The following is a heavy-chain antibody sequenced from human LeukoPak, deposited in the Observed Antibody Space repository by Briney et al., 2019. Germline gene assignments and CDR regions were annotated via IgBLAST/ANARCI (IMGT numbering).Heavy chain of an antibody. CDR3: ARGWIVVVPAALGYYYYGMDV. V-gene: IGHV1-8*01. CDR2: MNPNSGNT. Sequence: ASVKVSCKASGYTFTSYDINWVRQATGQGLEWMGWMNPNSGNTGYAQKFQGRVTMTRNTSISTAYTELSSLRSEDTAVYHCARGWIVVVPAALGYYYYGMDVWGQGTTVTVSS. CDR1: GYTFTSYD. J-gene: IGHJ6*02. D-gene: IGHD2-2*01.